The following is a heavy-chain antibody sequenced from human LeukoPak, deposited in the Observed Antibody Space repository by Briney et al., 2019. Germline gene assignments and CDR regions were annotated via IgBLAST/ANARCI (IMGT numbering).Heavy chain of an antibody. CDR3: ARDNYYYDSSGYYSNWYFDL. CDR2: INTNTGNP. V-gene: IGHV7-4-1*02. J-gene: IGHJ2*01. Sequence: ASVKVSCKASGYTFTSYAMNWVRQAPGQGLEWMGWINTNTGNPTYAQGFTGRFVFSLDTSVSTAYLRISSLKAEDTAVYYCARDNYYYDSSGYYSNWYFDLWGRGTLVTVSS. CDR1: GYTFTSYA. D-gene: IGHD3-22*01.